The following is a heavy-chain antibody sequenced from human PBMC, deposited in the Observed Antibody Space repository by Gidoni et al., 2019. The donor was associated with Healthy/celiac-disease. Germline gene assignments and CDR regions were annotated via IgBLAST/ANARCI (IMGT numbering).Heavy chain of an antibody. J-gene: IGHJ6*02. CDR1: GGTFSSYA. CDR3: ARDADIVVVVAATDYYYYGMDV. D-gene: IGHD2-15*01. V-gene: IGHV1-69*04. Sequence: KKPGSSVKVSCKASGGTFSSYAISWVRQAPGQGLEWMGRIIPILGIANYAQKFQGRVTITADKSTSTAYMELSSLRSEDTAVYYCARDADIVVVVAATDYYYYGMDVWGQGTTVTVSS. CDR2: IIPILGIA.